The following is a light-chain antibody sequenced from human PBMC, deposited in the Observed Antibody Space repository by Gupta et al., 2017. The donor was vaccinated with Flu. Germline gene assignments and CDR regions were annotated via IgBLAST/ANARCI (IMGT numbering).Light chain of an antibody. J-gene: IGLJ3*02. CDR1: SSNIGGNY. Sequence: QPLLTQPPSVSAPPGQKVTISCSGTSSNIGGNYVSWYQQVPGTAPKVIIYEDDKRPSGIPDRFSGSKSGTSATLVITGLQTGDEADYYCGVWDSSLTAGGFGGGTKLTVL. CDR2: EDD. V-gene: IGLV1-51*01. CDR3: GVWDSSLTAGG.